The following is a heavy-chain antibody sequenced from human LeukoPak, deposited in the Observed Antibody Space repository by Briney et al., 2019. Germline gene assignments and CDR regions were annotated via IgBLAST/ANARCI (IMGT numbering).Heavy chain of an antibody. D-gene: IGHD3-22*01. Sequence: PGGSLRLSCAASGFPFSSYSMNWVRQAPGKGLEWVSYISSSSRTIYYADSAKGRFTISRDNAKNSLYLQMNSLRAEDTAVYYCARDFHVRNYDIGGYSYWGQGTLVTVSS. J-gene: IGHJ4*02. CDR1: GFPFSSYS. CDR3: ARDFHVRNYDIGGYSY. CDR2: ISSSSRTI. V-gene: IGHV3-48*01.